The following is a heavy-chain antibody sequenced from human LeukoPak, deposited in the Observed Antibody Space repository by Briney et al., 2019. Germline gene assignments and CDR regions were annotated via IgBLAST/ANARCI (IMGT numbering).Heavy chain of an antibody. V-gene: IGHV3-21*01. CDR2: ISSSSSYI. Sequence: GGXXXLSCXXSXXXFSSYSMXWVRQAPGKGLEWVSSISSSSSYIYYADSVKGRFTISRDNAKNSLYLQMNSLRAEDTAVYYCARGSTSSSSLDYWGQGTLVTVSS. CDR3: ARGSTSSSSLDY. CDR1: XXXFSSYS. J-gene: IGHJ4*02. D-gene: IGHD6-6*01.